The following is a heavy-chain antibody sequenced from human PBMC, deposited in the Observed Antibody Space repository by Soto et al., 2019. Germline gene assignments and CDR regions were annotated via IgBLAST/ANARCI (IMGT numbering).Heavy chain of an antibody. J-gene: IGHJ4*02. CDR3: ARSWGYSSYFAF. V-gene: IGHV3-11*01. CDR2: ISSRGTSI. CDR1: GFDFSDYY. Sequence: QVQLVESGGALVKPGGSLRLSCAASGFDFSDYYMTWIRQAPGQGLEWLSSISSRGTSISYADSVKGRFTISRDNIENSLFLHMNSLRGEDTAVYYGARSWGYSSYFAFWGQGTLVPVSS. D-gene: IGHD5-18*01.